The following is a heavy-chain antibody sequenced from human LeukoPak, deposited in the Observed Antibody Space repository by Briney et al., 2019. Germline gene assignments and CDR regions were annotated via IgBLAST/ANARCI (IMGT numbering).Heavy chain of an antibody. Sequence: GGSLRLSCVASGFSFGNYAMSWVRQAPGKGLQWVSQISGTAGATWYAGFARDRFTISRDNSKKTLYLQMSGLRVEDTAMYYCVKDPRDTYGTNWFVSWGQGTLLIVSS. CDR1: GFSFGNYA. J-gene: IGHJ5*01. D-gene: IGHD2-21*01. CDR3: VKDPRDTYGTNWFVS. V-gene: IGHV3-23*01. CDR2: ISGTAGAT.